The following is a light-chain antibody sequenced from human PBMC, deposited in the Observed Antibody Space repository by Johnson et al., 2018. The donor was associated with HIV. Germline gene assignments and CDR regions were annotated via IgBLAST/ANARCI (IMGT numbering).Light chain of an antibody. CDR2: DNS. CDR3: GTWDNSLNVYV. V-gene: IGLV1-51*01. CDR1: RSNIGDNF. J-gene: IGLJ1*01. Sequence: QPVLTQPPSVSAAPGQKVTISCSGNRSNIGDNFVSWYQHLPGTAPKLLVYDNSKRPSGIPDRFSATKSGTSATLGITGLQTGDEADYYCGTWDNSLNVYVFGTGTKVTVL.